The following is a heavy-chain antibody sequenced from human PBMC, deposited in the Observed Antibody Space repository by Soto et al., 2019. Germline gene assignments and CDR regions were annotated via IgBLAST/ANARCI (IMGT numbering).Heavy chain of an antibody. Sequence: QVQLVESGGGVVQPGRSLRLSCAASGFTFSSYGMHWVRQAPGNGLEWVAVISYDGSNKYYADSVKGRFTISRDNSKNTLYLQMNSLRAEDTAVYYCAKGLAYCGGDCYSHFDLWGRGTLVTVSS. CDR3: AKGLAYCGGDCYSHFDL. CDR2: ISYDGSNK. J-gene: IGHJ2*01. D-gene: IGHD2-21*02. V-gene: IGHV3-30*18. CDR1: GFTFSSYG.